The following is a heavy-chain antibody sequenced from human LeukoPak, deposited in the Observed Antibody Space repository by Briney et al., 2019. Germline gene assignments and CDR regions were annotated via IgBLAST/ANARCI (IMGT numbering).Heavy chain of an antibody. CDR2: ISWNSGSI. Sequence: PGRSLRLSCAASGFTFDDYAMHWVRQAPGKGLEWVSGISWNSGSIGYADSVKGRFTISRDNAKNSLYLQMNSLRAEDTASYYCAKDSYYGSGSYYTRAFDYWGQGTLVTVSS. V-gene: IGHV3-9*01. J-gene: IGHJ4*02. D-gene: IGHD3-10*01. CDR1: GFTFDDYA. CDR3: AKDSYYGSGSYYTRAFDY.